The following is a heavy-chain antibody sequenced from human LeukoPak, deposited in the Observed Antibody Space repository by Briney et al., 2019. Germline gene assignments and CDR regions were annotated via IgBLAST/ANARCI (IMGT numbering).Heavy chain of an antibody. CDR3: ARDRTVRGVIVDAFDI. D-gene: IGHD3-10*01. Sequence: SETLSLTCTVSGGSISSSSYYWGRIRQPPGKGLEWIGSIHYSGSTNYNPSLKSRVTISVDTSKNQFSLKLSSVTAADTAVYYCARDRTVRGVIVDAFDIWGQGTMVTVSS. J-gene: IGHJ3*02. V-gene: IGHV4-39*07. CDR1: GGSISSSSYY. CDR2: IHYSGST.